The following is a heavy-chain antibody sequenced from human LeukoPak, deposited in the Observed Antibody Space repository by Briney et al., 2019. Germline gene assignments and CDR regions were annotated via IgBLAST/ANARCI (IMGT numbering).Heavy chain of an antibody. V-gene: IGHV3-48*03. CDR3: AKAQHTAMVRHGDY. CDR1: GFTFSSYE. D-gene: IGHD5-18*01. Sequence: GGSLRLSCAASGFTFSSYEMNWVRQAPGKGLEWVSYISSSGSTIYYADSVKGRFTISRDNSKNTLYLQMNSLRAEDTAVYYCAKAQHTAMVRHGDYWGRGTLVTVSS. CDR2: ISSSGSTI. J-gene: IGHJ4*02.